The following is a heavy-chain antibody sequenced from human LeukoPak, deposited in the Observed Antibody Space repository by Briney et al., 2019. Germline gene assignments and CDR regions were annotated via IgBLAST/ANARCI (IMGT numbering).Heavy chain of an antibody. CDR3: ASLYCSGGSCNFDY. Sequence: GASVKVSCKASGGIFSSYAISWVRQAPGQGLEWMGRIIPIFGIANYAQKFQGRVTITADKSTSTAYMELSSLRSEDTAVYYCASLYCSGGSCNFDYWGQGTLVTVSS. V-gene: IGHV1-69*04. CDR1: GGIFSSYA. D-gene: IGHD2-15*01. J-gene: IGHJ4*02. CDR2: IIPIFGIA.